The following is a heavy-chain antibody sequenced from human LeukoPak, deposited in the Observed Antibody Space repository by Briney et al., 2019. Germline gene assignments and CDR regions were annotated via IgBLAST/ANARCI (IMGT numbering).Heavy chain of an antibody. CDR1: GGTISSYC. D-gene: IGHD3-22*01. V-gene: IGHV3-30*18. Sequence: TLTLTCTASGGTISSYCWHWVRQAPGKGLEWVGVISYDGSNKYYAYSMNGGFTIFSDNSNKTLYMLRNGLSADATAVYYCAKAMIGNWFAPWGQATLVTVHS. CDR3: AKAMIGNWFAP. CDR2: ISYDGSNK. J-gene: IGHJ5*02.